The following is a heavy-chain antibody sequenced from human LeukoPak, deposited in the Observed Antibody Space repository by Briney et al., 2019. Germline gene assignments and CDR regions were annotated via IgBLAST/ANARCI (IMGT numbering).Heavy chain of an antibody. D-gene: IGHD6-19*01. CDR3: ARDAGNSSGWYGLWPSDYYMDV. CDR2: IKQDGSEK. CDR1: GFTFSSYA. J-gene: IGHJ6*03. V-gene: IGHV3-7*01. Sequence: GGSLRLSCAASGFTFSSYAMSWVRQAPGKGLKWVANIKQDGSEKYYVDSVKGRFTISRDNAKNSLYLQMNSLRAEDTAVYYCARDAGNSSGWYGLWPSDYYMDVWGKGTTVTVSS.